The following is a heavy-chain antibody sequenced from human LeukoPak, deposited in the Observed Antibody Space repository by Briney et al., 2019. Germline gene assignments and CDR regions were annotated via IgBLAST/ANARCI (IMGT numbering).Heavy chain of an antibody. CDR3: TRDPSVDTAMAVHY. D-gene: IGHD5-18*01. Sequence: PGGSLRLSCAASGFTFSNYAMHWVRQAPGKGLEWVGFIRSKAYGGTTEYAASVKGRFTISRDDSKSIAYLQMNSLKTEDTAVYYCTRDPSVDTAMAVHYWGQGTLVTVSS. J-gene: IGHJ4*02. CDR1: GFTFSNYA. V-gene: IGHV3-49*04. CDR2: IRSKAYGGTT.